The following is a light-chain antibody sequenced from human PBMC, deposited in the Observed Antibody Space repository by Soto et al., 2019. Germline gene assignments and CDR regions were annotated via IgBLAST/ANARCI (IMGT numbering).Light chain of an antibody. CDR1: QSVRSN. Sequence: EIVMTQSPVTLSVSPGERATLSCRASQSVRSNLAWYQQKPGQAPNLLIYGAFTRATGILARFSGTGSGTEFTLTISSLQSEDFALYYCQQYNDWPLTFGQGTKVEV. CDR3: QQYNDWPLT. CDR2: GAF. J-gene: IGKJ1*01. V-gene: IGKV3-15*01.